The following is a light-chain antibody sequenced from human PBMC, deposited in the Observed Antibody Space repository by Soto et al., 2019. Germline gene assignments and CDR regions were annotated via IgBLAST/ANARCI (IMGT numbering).Light chain of an antibody. CDR1: QSVSRY. V-gene: IGKV3-11*01. Sequence: EIVLTQSPATLSLSPGERATLSCRASQSVSRYLAWYQQKPGQAPRLLIYDASNRATGFTARFSGSGSGTDFTLTNSSLEPEDFAVYYCQQYNNWPPITFGQGTRLEIK. J-gene: IGKJ5*01. CDR2: DAS. CDR3: QQYNNWPPIT.